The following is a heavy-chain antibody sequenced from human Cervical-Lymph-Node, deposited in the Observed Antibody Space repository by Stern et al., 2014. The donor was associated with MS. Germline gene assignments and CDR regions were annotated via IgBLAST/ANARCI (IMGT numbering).Heavy chain of an antibody. CDR1: GGFIKSYY. CDR3: ARDGGFCTNRVCPKYYHSGMDV. J-gene: IGHJ6*02. D-gene: IGHD2-8*01. Sequence: VQLLESGPGLVKPSETLSLTCTVSGGFIKSYYWSWVRQSAGKGLEWIGRFHFSGNSNYNPSLKSRFTMSVDTSKSQFSLKLTSVTAADSAVYYCARDGGFCTNRVCPKYYHSGMDVWGQGTTVTVSS. CDR2: FHFSGNS. V-gene: IGHV4-4*07.